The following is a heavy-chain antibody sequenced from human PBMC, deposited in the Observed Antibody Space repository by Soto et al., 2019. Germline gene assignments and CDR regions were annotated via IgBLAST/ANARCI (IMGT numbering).Heavy chain of an antibody. D-gene: IGHD3-3*01. CDR3: AKDYDFWSGGMGLVVDV. V-gene: IGHV3-23*01. J-gene: IGHJ6*04. Sequence: TGGSLRLSCAASGFTFSSYAMSWVRQAPGKGLEWVSAISGSGGSTYYADSVKGRFTISRDNSKNTLYLQMNSLRAEDTAVYYCAKDYDFWSGGMGLVVDVWGKGTTVTVSS. CDR1: GFTFSSYA. CDR2: ISGSGGST.